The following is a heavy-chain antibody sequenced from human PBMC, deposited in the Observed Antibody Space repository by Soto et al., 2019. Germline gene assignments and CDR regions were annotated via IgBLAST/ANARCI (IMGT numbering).Heavy chain of an antibody. V-gene: IGHV1-69*13. CDR2: IIPIFGTA. CDR1: GGTFSSYA. CDR3: ARRRDCISTSCDLGFDY. Sequence: SVKVSCKASGGTFSSYAISWVRQAPGQGLEWMGGIIPIFGTANYAQKFQGRVTITADESTSTAYMELSSLRSEDTAVYYCARRRDCISTSCDLGFDYWGQGTLVTVS. D-gene: IGHD2-2*01. J-gene: IGHJ4*02.